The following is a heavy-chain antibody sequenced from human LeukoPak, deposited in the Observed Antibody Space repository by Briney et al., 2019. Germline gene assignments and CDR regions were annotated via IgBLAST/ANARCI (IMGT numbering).Heavy chain of an antibody. J-gene: IGHJ4*02. D-gene: IGHD6-19*01. CDR1: GYTFTSYG. CDR2: ISAYNGNT. V-gene: IGHV1-18*01. CDR3: ARDRGMAVAGEIDY. Sequence: ASVTVSCKASGYTFTSYGISWVRQAPGQGLEWMGWISAYNGNTNYAQKLQGRVTMTTDTSTSTAYMELRSLRSDDTAVCYCARDRGMAVAGEIDYWGQGTLVTVSS.